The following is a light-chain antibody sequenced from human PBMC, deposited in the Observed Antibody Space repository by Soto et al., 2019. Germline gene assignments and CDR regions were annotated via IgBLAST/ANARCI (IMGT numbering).Light chain of an antibody. Sequence: QSALTQPPSASGSPGQSVAISCTGTGSDVGGYSYVSWYQQHPGKAPKLMIYEVTKRPSGVPDRFSGSKSGNTASLTVSGLQAEDEADYYCSSYARNRDILFGGGTKVTVL. CDR2: EVT. CDR3: SSYARNRDIL. CDR1: GSDVGGYSY. V-gene: IGLV2-8*01. J-gene: IGLJ3*02.